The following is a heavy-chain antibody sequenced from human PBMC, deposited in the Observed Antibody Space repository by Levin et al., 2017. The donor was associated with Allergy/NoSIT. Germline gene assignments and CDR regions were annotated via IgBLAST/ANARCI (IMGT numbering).Heavy chain of an antibody. Sequence: GESLKISCAASGFTFSAYNMYWVRQSPGKGLEWVSSLGSNTVYIFYADSVKGRFTISRDNARNSLYLQMNSLRAEDTAVYYCARGIPPRAGFDSWGQGALVTVSS. CDR1: GFTFSAYN. J-gene: IGHJ4*02. CDR2: LGSNTVYI. D-gene: IGHD5-18*01. CDR3: ARGIPPRAGFDS. V-gene: IGHV3-21*01.